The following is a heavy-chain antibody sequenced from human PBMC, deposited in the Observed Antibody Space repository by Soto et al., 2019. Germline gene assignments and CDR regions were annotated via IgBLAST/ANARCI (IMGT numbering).Heavy chain of an antibody. CDR2: IIPILGIA. J-gene: IGHJ5*02. D-gene: IGHD3-10*01. CDR1: GGTFSSYT. Sequence: QVQLVQSGAEVKKPGSSVKVSCKASGGTFSSYTISWVRQAPGQGLEWMGRIIPILGIANYAQKFQGRVTIPADKSTSTAYMELSSLRSEDTAVYYCARGIQLWFGELGWFDPWGQGTLVTVSS. V-gene: IGHV1-69*02. CDR3: ARGIQLWFGELGWFDP.